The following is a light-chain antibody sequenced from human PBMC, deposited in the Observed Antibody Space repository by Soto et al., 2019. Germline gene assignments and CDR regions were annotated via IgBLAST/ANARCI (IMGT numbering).Light chain of an antibody. J-gene: IGKJ1*01. Sequence: DIQMTQSPSTLSASVGDRVTITCRASPSISSWLAWYQQKPGKAPKLLIYDASSLESGVPSRFSGSGSGTEFPLTISSLQPDDFATYYCQQFGTFGQGTKVEIK. CDR1: PSISSW. CDR3: QQFGT. CDR2: DAS. V-gene: IGKV1-5*01.